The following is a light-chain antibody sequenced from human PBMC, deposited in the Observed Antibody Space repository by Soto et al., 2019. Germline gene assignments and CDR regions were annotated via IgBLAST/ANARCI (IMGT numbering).Light chain of an antibody. CDR3: CSFAGSSTYV. CDR2: DVS. J-gene: IGLJ1*01. CDR1: SSDVGTYDH. V-gene: IGLV2-11*01. Sequence: QSALTQPRSVSGSPGQSVTISCTGTSSDVGTYDHVSWYQQHPGKAPKLMIYDVSKGPSGVPDRFSGSKSGNTASLTISGLQAEDEADYYCCSFAGSSTYVFGTGTKLTVL.